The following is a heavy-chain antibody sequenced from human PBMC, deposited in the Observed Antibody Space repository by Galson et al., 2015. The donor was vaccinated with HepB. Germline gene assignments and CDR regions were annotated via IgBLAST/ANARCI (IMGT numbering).Heavy chain of an antibody. Sequence: SVKVSCKASGFTFTSYGIHWVRQAPGQRLEWTGWINAGTGNTKYSQKFQGRVTITSDASASTAYMELNNLGSEDTAVYFCARGVTLVRGVISDMDVWGQGTTVTVSS. D-gene: IGHD3-10*01. CDR2: INAGTGNT. CDR3: ARGVTLVRGVISDMDV. CDR1: GFTFTSYG. J-gene: IGHJ6*02. V-gene: IGHV1-3*01.